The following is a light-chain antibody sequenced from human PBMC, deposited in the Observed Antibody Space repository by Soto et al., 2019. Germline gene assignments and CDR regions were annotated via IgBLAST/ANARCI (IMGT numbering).Light chain of an antibody. J-gene: IGLJ1*01. Sequence: QSALTQTASVSGSPGQSITVSCTGTSSDIGGFNYVSWYQQHPGKAPRLMLYDVTNRPSGVSNRFSGSKSGNTASLTISGLRAEDEADYYCSSYRRGSTYVFGTGTKVTVL. V-gene: IGLV2-14*01. CDR3: SSYRRGSTYV. CDR1: SSDIGGFNY. CDR2: DVT.